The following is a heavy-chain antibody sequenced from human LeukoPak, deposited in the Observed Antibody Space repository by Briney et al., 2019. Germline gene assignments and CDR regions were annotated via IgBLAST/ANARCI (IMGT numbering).Heavy chain of an antibody. Sequence: ASVKVSCKASGYTFTSYGISWVRQAPGQGLEWMGWIGAYNGNTNYAQKLQGRVTMTTDTSTSTAYMELRSLRSDDTAVYYCARVLYGSGSYDAFDIWGQGTMVTVSS. CDR1: GYTFTSYG. D-gene: IGHD3-10*01. CDR2: IGAYNGNT. CDR3: ARVLYGSGSYDAFDI. J-gene: IGHJ3*02. V-gene: IGHV1-18*01.